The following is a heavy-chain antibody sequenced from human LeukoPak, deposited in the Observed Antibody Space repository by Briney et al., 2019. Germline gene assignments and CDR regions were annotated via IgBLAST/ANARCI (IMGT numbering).Heavy chain of an antibody. J-gene: IGHJ5*02. Sequence: ASVKVSCKASGYTFTSYGISWVRQAPGQGLEWMGWISAYNGNTNYAQKLQGRVTMTTDTSTSTAYMEVRSLRSDDTAVYYCARDPEQYCDGDCYSNWFDPWGQGTLVTVSS. D-gene: IGHD2-21*02. V-gene: IGHV1-18*01. CDR1: GYTFTSYG. CDR3: ARDPEQYCDGDCYSNWFDP. CDR2: ISAYNGNT.